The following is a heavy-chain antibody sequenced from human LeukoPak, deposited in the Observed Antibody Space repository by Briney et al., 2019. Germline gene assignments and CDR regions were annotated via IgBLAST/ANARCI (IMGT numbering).Heavy chain of an antibody. CDR1: GFTFSSYW. CDR2: IKEDGSEK. Sequence: GGSLRLSCAASGFTFSSYWMTWVRQAPGKGLEWVANIKEDGSEKYYVDSVKGRFTISRDNAKNSLYLQMNSLRAEDTAVYYCVRQRSSILWFGEFDHYSYMDVWAKGTTVIVSS. V-gene: IGHV3-7*01. CDR3: VRQRSSILWFGEFDHYSYMDV. D-gene: IGHD3-10*01. J-gene: IGHJ6*03.